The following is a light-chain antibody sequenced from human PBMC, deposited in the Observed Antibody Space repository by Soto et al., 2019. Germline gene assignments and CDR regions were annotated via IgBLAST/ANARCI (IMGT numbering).Light chain of an antibody. CDR2: DDS. J-gene: IGLJ2*01. CDR1: NIGSKS. V-gene: IGLV3-21*02. Sequence: SYELTQPPSVSVAPGQTARITCGGNNIGSKSVHWYQQKPCQAPVLVVYDDSDRPSGIPERFSGSNSGNTATLTISRVEAGYEADYYCQVWDSSSDHVVFGGGTKLTVL. CDR3: QVWDSSSDHVV.